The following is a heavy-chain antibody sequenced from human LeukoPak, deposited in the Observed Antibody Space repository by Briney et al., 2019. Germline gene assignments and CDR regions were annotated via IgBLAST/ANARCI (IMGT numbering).Heavy chain of an antibody. Sequence: ASVKVSCKASGYTFTGYYMHWVRQAPGQGLEWMGWINPNSGGTNYVQKFQGRVTMTRDTSISTAYMELSRLRSDDTAVYYCASGAPSYYYYGMDVWGQGTTVTVSS. J-gene: IGHJ6*02. CDR1: GYTFTGYY. V-gene: IGHV1-2*02. CDR2: INPNSGGT. CDR3: ASGAPSYYYYGMDV.